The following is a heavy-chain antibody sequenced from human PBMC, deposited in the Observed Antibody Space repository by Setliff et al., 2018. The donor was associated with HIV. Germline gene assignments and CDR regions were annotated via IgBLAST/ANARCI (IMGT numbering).Heavy chain of an antibody. CDR2: INAGNGNT. D-gene: IGHD1-26*01. J-gene: IGHJ4*02. Sequence: ASVKVSCKASGYTFTSYTMHWVRQAPGQRLEWMGWINAGNGNTRYSQKFQGRVTMSRDGSTSTAYMELSSLRFEDTAVYFCATDSSGLKYFDSWGQGTLVTVSS. CDR1: GYTFTSYT. V-gene: IGHV1-3*01. CDR3: ATDSSGLKYFDS.